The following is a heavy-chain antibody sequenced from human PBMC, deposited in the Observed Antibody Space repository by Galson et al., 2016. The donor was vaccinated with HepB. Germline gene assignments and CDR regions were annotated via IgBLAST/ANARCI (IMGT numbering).Heavy chain of an antibody. Sequence: YTFTDYYIHRVRQAPDQGLEWMGWINPSSGGTKYVQRFRGRVTMTGDTSINTAYMELTRVRSDDTAVYYCSRHHQRSGSGSYYSDFDYWGQGTLVTVAS. CDR3: SRHHQRSGSGSYYSDFDY. J-gene: IGHJ4*02. CDR1: YTFTDYY. CDR2: INPSSGGT. D-gene: IGHD3-10*01. V-gene: IGHV1-2*02.